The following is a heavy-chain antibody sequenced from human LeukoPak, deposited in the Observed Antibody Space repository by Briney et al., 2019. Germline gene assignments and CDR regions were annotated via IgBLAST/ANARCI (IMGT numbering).Heavy chain of an antibody. J-gene: IGHJ4*02. CDR2: ISSSSSYI. CDR3: ARGGGGSYYHLLDY. V-gene: IGHV3-21*01. D-gene: IGHD1-26*01. CDR1: GFTFSSYS. Sequence: GGSLRLSCAASGFTFSSYSMNWVRQAPGKGLEWVSSISSSSSYIYYADSVKGRFTISRDNTKNSLYLQMNSLRAEDTAVYYCARGGGGSYYHLLDYWGQGTLVTVSS.